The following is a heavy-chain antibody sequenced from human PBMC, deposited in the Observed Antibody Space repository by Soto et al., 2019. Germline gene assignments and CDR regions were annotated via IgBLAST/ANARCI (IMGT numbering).Heavy chain of an antibody. CDR1: GGSTTPHY. V-gene: IGHV4-59*11. D-gene: IGHD3-22*01. CDR2: IYFTGST. J-gene: IGHJ6*02. CDR3: VRDRMGHGYYDSSGYYYRTGYYYYGMDV. Sequence: SETLSLTCTVSGGSTTPHYWSWIRQPPGKGLEWIGYIYFTGSTNYNPSLKSRVTILVDTSKNQFSLKLSSVTAADTAVYYCVRDRMGHGYYDSSGYYYRTGYYYYGMDVWGQGTTVTVSS.